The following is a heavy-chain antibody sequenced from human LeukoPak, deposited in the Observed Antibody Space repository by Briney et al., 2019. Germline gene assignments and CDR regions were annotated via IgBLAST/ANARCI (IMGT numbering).Heavy chain of an antibody. Sequence: GGSLRPSCAASGFTFSNYWMTWVRQAPGKGLEWVANIKQDGSEKYYVDSVKGRFTISRDNAKNSLYLQMNSLRAEDTAVYYCARWGKHYYDSSEAFDYWGQGTLVTVSS. CDR2: IKQDGSEK. J-gene: IGHJ4*02. V-gene: IGHV3-7*01. CDR3: ARWGKHYYDSSEAFDY. D-gene: IGHD3-22*01. CDR1: GFTFSNYW.